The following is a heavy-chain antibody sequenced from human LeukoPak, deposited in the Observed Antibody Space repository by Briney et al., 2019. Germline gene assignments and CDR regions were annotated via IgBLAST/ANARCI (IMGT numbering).Heavy chain of an antibody. CDR2: ISSSSSYI. CDR1: GFTFGSYS. V-gene: IGHV3-21*01. CDR3: ARFGYSSSYYYYYYMDV. Sequence: GGSLRLPCAASGFTFGSYSMNWVRQAPGKGLEWVSSISSSSSYIYYADSVKGRFTISRDNAKNSLYLQMNSLRAEDTAVYYCARFGYSSSYYYYYYMDVWGKGTTVTVSS. D-gene: IGHD6-6*01. J-gene: IGHJ6*03.